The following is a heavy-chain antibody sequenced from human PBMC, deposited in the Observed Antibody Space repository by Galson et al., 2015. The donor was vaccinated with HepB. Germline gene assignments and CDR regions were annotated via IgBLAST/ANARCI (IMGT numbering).Heavy chain of an antibody. CDR2: IRSKAYGGTT. V-gene: IGHV3-49*03. CDR3: TRDYGDYLGGDAFDI. Sequence: SLRLSCAASGFTFGDYAMSWFRQAPGKGLEWVGFIRSKAYGGTTEYAASVKGRFTISRDDSKSIAYLQMNSLKTEDTAVYYCTRDYGDYLGGDAFDIWGQGTMVTVSS. J-gene: IGHJ3*02. D-gene: IGHD4-17*01. CDR1: GFTFGDYA.